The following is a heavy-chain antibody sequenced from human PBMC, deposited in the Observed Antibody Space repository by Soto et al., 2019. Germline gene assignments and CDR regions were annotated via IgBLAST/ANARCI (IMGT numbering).Heavy chain of an antibody. J-gene: IGHJ6*02. D-gene: IGHD5-18*01. CDR2: INPNSGGT. CDR3: ARGNSYGRYYYYGMDV. CDR1: GYTFTGYY. V-gene: IGHV1-2*04. Sequence: ASVKVSCKASGYTFTGYYMHWVRQAPGQGLEWMGWINPNSGGTNYAQKFQGWVTMTRDTSISTAYMELSRLRSDDTAVYYCARGNSYGRYYYYGMDVWGQGTTVT.